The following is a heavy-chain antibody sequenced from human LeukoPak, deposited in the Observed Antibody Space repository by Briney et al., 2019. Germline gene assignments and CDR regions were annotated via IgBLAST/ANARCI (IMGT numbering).Heavy chain of an antibody. V-gene: IGHV3-21*01. D-gene: IGHD5-12*01. CDR1: GFTFSSYS. Sequence: GGSLRLSCAASGFTFSSYSMNWVRQAPGKGLEWVSSISSSSSYIYYADSVKGRFTISRDNSKNTLYLQMNSLRAEDTAVYYCAKAHHSGYDFIYWGQGTLVTVSS. CDR3: AKAHHSGYDFIY. J-gene: IGHJ4*02. CDR2: ISSSSSYI.